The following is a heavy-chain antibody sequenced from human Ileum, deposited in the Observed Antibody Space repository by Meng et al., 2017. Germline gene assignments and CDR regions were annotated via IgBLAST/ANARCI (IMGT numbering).Heavy chain of an antibody. CDR3: TTVSSSSLGY. Sequence: VKLGEPGGGLARPGGPLRLPCPASGFSFSDYFMPWIRRAPGKGLEWLSYISNTGSITYHADSVKGRFSISRDNAKNSLYLQMNSLRPEDTAVYYCTTVSSSSLGYWGQGTLVTVSS. CDR1: GFSFSDYF. J-gene: IGHJ4*02. V-gene: IGHV3-11*01. CDR2: ISNTGSIT. D-gene: IGHD6-6*01.